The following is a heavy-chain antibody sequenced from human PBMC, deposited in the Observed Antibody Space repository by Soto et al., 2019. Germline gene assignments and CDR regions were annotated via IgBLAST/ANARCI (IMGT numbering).Heavy chain of an antibody. CDR1: GFTFTTYA. D-gene: IGHD6-19*01. CDR2: IWSDGSNK. V-gene: IGHV3-33*01. CDR3: ARGSGISGWYLNWFDP. J-gene: IGHJ5*02. Sequence: GGSLRLSCAASGFTFTTYAIHWVRQAPGKGLEWVAVIWSDGSNKYYADSVKGRFTISRDNSKNTLYPQMDSLRAEDTAIYYCARGSGISGWYLNWFDPWGQGTLVTVSS.